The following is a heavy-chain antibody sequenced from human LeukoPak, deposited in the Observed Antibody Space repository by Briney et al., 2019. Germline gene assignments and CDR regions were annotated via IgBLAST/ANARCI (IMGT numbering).Heavy chain of an antibody. V-gene: IGHV4-59*12. CDR1: GGSISSYY. Sequence: SETLSLTCTVSGGSISSYYWSWIRQPPGKGLEWIGYIYYSGSTNYNPSLKSRVTISVDTSKNQFSLKLSSVTAADTAVYYCARSIVVVAATWASGGFDPWGQGTLVTVSS. J-gene: IGHJ5*02. CDR3: ARSIVVVAATWASGGFDP. CDR2: IYYSGST. D-gene: IGHD2-15*01.